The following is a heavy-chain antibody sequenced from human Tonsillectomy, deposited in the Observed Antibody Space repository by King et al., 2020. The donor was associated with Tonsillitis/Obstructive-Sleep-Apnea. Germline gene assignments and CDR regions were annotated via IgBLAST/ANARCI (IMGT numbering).Heavy chain of an antibody. D-gene: IGHD3-10*01. CDR1: GFPFSSYS. CDR2: ISGSGGST. J-gene: IGHJ4*02. V-gene: IGHV3-23*04. CDR3: ANSRGVTTAPIDY. Sequence: VQLVESGGGLVQPGGSLRLSCAASGFPFSSYSMNWVRQVPGKGLEWVSGISGSGGSTYSADSVKGRFAISRDNSKNTLYLQMNSLRAEDTAVYYCANSRGVTTAPIDYWGQGTLVTVSS.